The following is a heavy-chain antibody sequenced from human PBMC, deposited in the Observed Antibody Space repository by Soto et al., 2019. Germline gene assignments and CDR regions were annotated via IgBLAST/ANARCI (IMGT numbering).Heavy chain of an antibody. CDR1: GYAFTSYA. V-gene: IGHV1-3*01. Sequence: ASVKVSCKDSGYAFTSYAMHWVRQAPGQRLEWMGWINAGNGNTKYSQKFQGRVTITRDTSASTAYMELSSLRSEDTAVYYCATPEYSGSSLDAFDIWGQGTMVTVSS. D-gene: IGHD1-26*01. CDR3: ATPEYSGSSLDAFDI. CDR2: INAGNGNT. J-gene: IGHJ3*02.